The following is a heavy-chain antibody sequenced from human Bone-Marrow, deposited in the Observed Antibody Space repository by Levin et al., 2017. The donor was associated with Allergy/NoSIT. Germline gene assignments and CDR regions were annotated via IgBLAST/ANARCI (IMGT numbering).Heavy chain of an antibody. CDR3: AQIVKDDLLNGSYKFPPRTPRYDY. J-gene: IGHJ4*02. Sequence: GESLKISCAASGFTFSTLGMNWVRQAPGKGLEWVSYISSSSNTIYYADSVKGRFTISRDNAKNSLYLQMNSLRAEDTAVYYCAQIVKDDLLNGSYKFPPRTPRYDYWGQGTLVTVSS. V-gene: IGHV3-48*01. CDR1: GFTFSTLG. D-gene: IGHD3-9*01. CDR2: ISSSSNTI.